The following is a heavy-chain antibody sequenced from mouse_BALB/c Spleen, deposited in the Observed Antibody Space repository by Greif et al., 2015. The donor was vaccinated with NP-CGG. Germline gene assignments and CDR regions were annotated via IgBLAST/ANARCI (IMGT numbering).Heavy chain of an antibody. CDR2: IHPNSGNT. CDR3: ARGLGRGYAMDY. D-gene: IGHD4-1*01. CDR1: GYTFTSSW. J-gene: IGHJ4*01. Sequence: VQLQQSGSVLVRPGASVKLSCKASGYTFTSSWMHWAKQRPGQGLEWIGEIHPNSGNTNYNEKFKGRATLTVDTSSSTAYVDLSSLTSEDSAVYYCARGLGRGYAMDYWGQGTSVTVSS. V-gene: IGHV1S130*01.